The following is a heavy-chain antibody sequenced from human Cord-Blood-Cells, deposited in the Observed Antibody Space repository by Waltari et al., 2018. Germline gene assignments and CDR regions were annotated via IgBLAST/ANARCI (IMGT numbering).Heavy chain of an antibody. V-gene: IGHV2-5*02. J-gene: IGHJ3*02. Sequence: QITLKESGPTLVKPTQTLTLTCTFSGFSLSTSGVGVGWIRQPPGKALEWLALIYWDDDKRYSPSLKSRLTITKDTSKNQVVLTMTNMYPVDTATYYCAPQGMTTVTLGSFDIWGQGTMVTVSS. CDR3: APQGMTTVTLGSFDI. CDR1: GFSLSTSGVG. D-gene: IGHD4-17*01. CDR2: IYWDDDK.